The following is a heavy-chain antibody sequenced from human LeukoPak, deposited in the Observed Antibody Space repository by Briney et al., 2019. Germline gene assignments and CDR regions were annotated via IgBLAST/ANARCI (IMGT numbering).Heavy chain of an antibody. CDR3: AEVVKPAAFDP. V-gene: IGHV3-23*01. CDR1: GFTFSSYG. CDR2: LSGSGGRT. Sequence: GGTLRLSSAASGFTFSSYGMSWVRQAPGKGLEWVSALSGSGGRTYYADSVKGRLTISRDNSKNTLYLQMNSLRAEDTAVYYCAEVVKPAAFDPWGKGTLVTVSS. D-gene: IGHD6-13*01. J-gene: IGHJ5*02.